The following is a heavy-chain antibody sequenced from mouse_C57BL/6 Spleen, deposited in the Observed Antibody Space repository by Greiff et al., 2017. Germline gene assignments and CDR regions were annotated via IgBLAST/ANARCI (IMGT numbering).Heavy chain of an antibody. V-gene: IGHV1-9*01. CDR2: ILPGSGST. CDR1: GYTFTGYW. J-gene: IGHJ1*03. Sequence: QVQLQQSGAELMKPGASVKLSCKATGYTFTGYWIEWVKQRPGHGLEWIGEILPGSGSTNYNEKFKGKATFTADTSSNTAYMQLSSLTTEDSAIYYCARGAYYYGSSYCYFDVWGTGTTVTVSS. CDR3: ARGAYYYGSSYCYFDV. D-gene: IGHD1-1*01.